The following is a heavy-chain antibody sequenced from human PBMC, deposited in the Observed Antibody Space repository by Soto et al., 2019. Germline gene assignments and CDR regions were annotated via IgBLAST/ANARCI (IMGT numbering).Heavy chain of an antibody. CDR2: IYYSGST. D-gene: IGHD2-2*01. CDR3: ASLTNPNQPFDY. Sequence: SETLSLTCTVSGGSISSGGYYWSWIRQHPGKGLEWIGYIYYSGSTYYNPSLKSRVTISVDTSKNQFSLKLSSVTAADTAVYYCASLTNPNQPFDYWGQGTLVTVSS. CDR1: GGSISSGGYY. V-gene: IGHV4-31*03. J-gene: IGHJ4*02.